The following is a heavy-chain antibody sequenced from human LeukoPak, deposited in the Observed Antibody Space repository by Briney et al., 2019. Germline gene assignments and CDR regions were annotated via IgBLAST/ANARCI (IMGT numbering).Heavy chain of an antibody. Sequence: SETLSLTCAVYGGSFSGYYWSWIRQPAGKGLEWIGRIYTSGSTNYNPSLKSRVTMSVDTSKNQFSLKLSSVTAADTAVYYCARDLRYDFWSGYLDRGYYYYGMDVWGQGTTVTVSS. J-gene: IGHJ6*02. CDR2: IYTSGST. CDR1: GGSFSGYY. CDR3: ARDLRYDFWSGYLDRGYYYYGMDV. D-gene: IGHD3-3*01. V-gene: IGHV4-4*07.